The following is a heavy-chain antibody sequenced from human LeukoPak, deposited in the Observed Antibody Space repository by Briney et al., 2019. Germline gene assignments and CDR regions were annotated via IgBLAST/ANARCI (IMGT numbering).Heavy chain of an antibody. J-gene: IGHJ5*02. Sequence: GGSLRLSCAVSGFTFDSCAMTWVRQAPGKGLEWVSAISGSGGSTYYADSVKGRFTISRDNSKKTLYLQMNSLRAEDTAVYYCAKGSRQWLVGNWFDPWGQGTLVTVSS. D-gene: IGHD6-19*01. CDR2: ISGSGGST. CDR3: AKGSRQWLVGNWFDP. V-gene: IGHV3-23*01. CDR1: GFTFDSCA.